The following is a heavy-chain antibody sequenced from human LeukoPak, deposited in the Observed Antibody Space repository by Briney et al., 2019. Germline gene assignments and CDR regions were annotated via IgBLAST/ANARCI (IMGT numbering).Heavy chain of an antibody. Sequence: PGGSLRLSCAASGFTFRSYAMHWVRQAPGKGLEYVSAISSNGGCTYYANSVKGRFTISRDNSKNTLYLQMGSLRAEDMAVYYCARDGHCSSTSCYDDAFDIWGQGTMVTVSS. CDR3: ARDGHCSSTSCYDDAFDI. D-gene: IGHD2-2*01. J-gene: IGHJ3*02. V-gene: IGHV3-64*01. CDR2: ISSNGGCT. CDR1: GFTFRSYA.